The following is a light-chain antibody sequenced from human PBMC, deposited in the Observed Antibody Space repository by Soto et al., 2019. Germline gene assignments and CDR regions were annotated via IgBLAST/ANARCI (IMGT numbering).Light chain of an antibody. Sequence: QSALTQPASVSGSPGQSITISCTGTSSDVGGYNYVSWYQQHPGKAPKVIIFEVSNRPSGVSNRFSGSKSGSTASLTISGLRDEDEADYYCSSYSTSFFYVFGTGTKVTVL. J-gene: IGLJ1*01. CDR2: EVS. CDR3: SSYSTSFFYV. V-gene: IGLV2-14*01. CDR1: SSDVGGYNY.